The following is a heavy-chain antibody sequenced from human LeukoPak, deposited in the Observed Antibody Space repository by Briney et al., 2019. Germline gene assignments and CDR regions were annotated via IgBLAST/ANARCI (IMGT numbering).Heavy chain of an antibody. CDR1: GFTFSSYA. V-gene: IGHV3-48*03. CDR2: TSTSGTTI. CDR3: ARGSIPPDY. Sequence: PGGSLRLSCVASGFTFSSYAFNWARHAPGNGLDWVAFTSTSGTTIYYTDSVKGRFIISRDNSKNSLYLQMNSLRAEDTALYYCARGSIPPDYWGQGTLVTVSS. D-gene: IGHD2-21*01. J-gene: IGHJ4*02.